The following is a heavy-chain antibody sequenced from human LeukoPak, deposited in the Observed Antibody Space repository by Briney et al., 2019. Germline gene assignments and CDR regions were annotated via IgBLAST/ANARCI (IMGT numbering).Heavy chain of an antibody. D-gene: IGHD3-10*01. J-gene: IGHJ4*02. Sequence: SETLSLTCTVSGGSINKYYWSWIRQSPGKGLEWLGYVHDSAGTIYNPSLKSRVTISVDTSKNQFSLKLSSVTAADTAVYYCARVWYYGSGSYYSIATKYYFDYWGQGTLVTVSS. V-gene: IGHV4-59*08. CDR2: VHDSAGT. CDR1: GGSINKYY. CDR3: ARVWYYGSGSYYSIATKYYFDY.